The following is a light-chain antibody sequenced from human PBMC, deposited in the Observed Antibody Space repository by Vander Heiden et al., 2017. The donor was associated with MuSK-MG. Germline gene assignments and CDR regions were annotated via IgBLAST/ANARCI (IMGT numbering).Light chain of an antibody. CDR2: AAS. J-gene: IGKJ4*01. V-gene: IGKV1-16*01. CDR1: QGVGKF. CDR3: QQEISYPFT. Sequence: DLQVTHSPSSLSASVVDRVTITCRTSQGVGKFLAWFQQKPGEAPKSLISAASTLQSGVPSRFSGNGSGTDFTVTISSLQPEDSATYYCQQEISYPFTFGGGTKVEIK.